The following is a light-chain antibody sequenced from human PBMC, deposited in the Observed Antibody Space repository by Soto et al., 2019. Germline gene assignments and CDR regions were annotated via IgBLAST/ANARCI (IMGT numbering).Light chain of an antibody. V-gene: IGKV2-30*02. CDR2: KVS. J-gene: IGKJ2*01. CDR1: QSLVHSDGNTH. Sequence: DVVMTQSPLSLPVTLGQPASISCRSTQSLVHSDGNTHLNWFQQRPGQSPRRLSCKVSNRDSGAPDRFSGSASGTDFTLKISSVEAEEVGVYYCMQGTHWPYTFGQGTKLEIK. CDR3: MQGTHWPYT.